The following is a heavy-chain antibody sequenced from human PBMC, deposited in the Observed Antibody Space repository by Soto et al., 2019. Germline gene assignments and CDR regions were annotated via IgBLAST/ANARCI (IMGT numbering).Heavy chain of an antibody. V-gene: IGHV2-5*02. J-gene: IGHJ6*02. CDR3: AHHSGYDYDYYYYYGMDV. CDR2: IYWDDDK. D-gene: IGHD5-12*01. CDR1: GFSLSTSGVG. Sequence: QITLKESVPTLVKPTQTLTLTCTFSGFSLSTSGVGVGWIRQPPGKALEWLALIYWDDDKRYSPSLKSRLTSTKDTSKNQVVITMTNMDPVDTATYYCAHHSGYDYDYYYYYGMDVWGQGTTVTVSS.